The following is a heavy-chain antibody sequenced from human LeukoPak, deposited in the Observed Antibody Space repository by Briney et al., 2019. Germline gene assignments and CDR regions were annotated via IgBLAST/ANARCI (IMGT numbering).Heavy chain of an antibody. V-gene: IGHV3-74*01. D-gene: IGHD3-22*01. CDR1: GFTFSSYW. CDR3: ARAPSEIGGYYPEYFRH. J-gene: IGHJ1*01. Sequence: PGGSLRLSCAASGFTFSSYWMHWVRQAPGKGLVWVSRNKSDGSTRYADSVKGRFTISRDNAKNTVSLQMTSLRAEDTGVYYCARAPSEIGGYYPEYFRHWGQGTLVIVSS. CDR2: NKSDGST.